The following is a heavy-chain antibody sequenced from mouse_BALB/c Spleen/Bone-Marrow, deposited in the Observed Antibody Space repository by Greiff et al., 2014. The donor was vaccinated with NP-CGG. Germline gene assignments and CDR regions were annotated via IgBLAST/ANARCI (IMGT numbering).Heavy chain of an antibody. D-gene: IGHD1-2*01. CDR3: AGEGGCYFDY. V-gene: IGHV1-54*01. CDR2: INPGSGGT. CDR1: GFTFTNYL. Sequence: VQLEQSGADLVRPGTSVKVSCTASGFTFTNYLIDWVKQRPGKGLEWIGMINPGSGGTNYNEKFKGKATLTADKSSSTAYMQLSRRTSDDYADYFCAGEGGCYFDYWGQGTTLTVSS. J-gene: IGHJ2*01.